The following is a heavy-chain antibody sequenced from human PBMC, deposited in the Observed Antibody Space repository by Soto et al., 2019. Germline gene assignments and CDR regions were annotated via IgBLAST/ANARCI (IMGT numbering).Heavy chain of an antibody. CDR3: ARDRDDFWSGRLYYYYMDV. Sequence: AASVKVSCKASGYTFTGYGISWVRLAPGQGLEWMGWISAYNGNTNYAQKLQGRVTMTTDTSTSTAYMELRSLRSDDTAVYYCARDRDDFWSGRLYYYYMDVWGKGTTVTVSS. D-gene: IGHD3-3*01. CDR1: GYTFTGYG. J-gene: IGHJ6*03. CDR2: ISAYNGNT. V-gene: IGHV1-18*01.